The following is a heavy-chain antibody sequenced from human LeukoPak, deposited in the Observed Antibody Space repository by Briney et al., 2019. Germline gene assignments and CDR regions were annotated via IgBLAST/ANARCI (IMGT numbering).Heavy chain of an antibody. V-gene: IGHV1-8*01. CDR1: GYTFTSYD. CDR3: ARSFYYYDSSGYYGGDY. J-gene: IGHJ4*02. Sequence: ASVKVSCKASGYTFTSYDINWVRQATGQGLEWMGWMNPNSGNTGYAQKFQGRVTMTRNTSISTAYMELSSLRSEDTAVYYCARSFYYYDSSGYYGGDYWGQGTLVTVSS. D-gene: IGHD3-22*01. CDR2: MNPNSGNT.